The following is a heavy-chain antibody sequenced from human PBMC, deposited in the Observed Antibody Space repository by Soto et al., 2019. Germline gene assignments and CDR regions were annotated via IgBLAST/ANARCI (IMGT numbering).Heavy chain of an antibody. CDR1: GFTFSSYS. V-gene: IGHV3-21*01. D-gene: IGHD6-6*01. J-gene: IGHJ5*02. CDR3: ARAARPGLSWFDT. CDR2: ISSSSSYI. Sequence: GGSLRLSCVASGFTFSSYSMNWVRQAPGKGLEWVSSISSSSSYIYYADSVKGRFTISRDNAKNSLYLQMNSLRAEDTAVYYCARAARPGLSWFDTWGQGTLVTVSS.